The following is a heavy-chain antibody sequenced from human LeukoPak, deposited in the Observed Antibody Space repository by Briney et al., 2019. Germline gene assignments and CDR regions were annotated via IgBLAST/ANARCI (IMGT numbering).Heavy chain of an antibody. J-gene: IGHJ4*02. CDR1: GFTFDDYA. D-gene: IGHD3-3*01. Sequence: GGSLRLSCAASGFTFDDYAMHWVRQAPGKGLEWVSGISWNSGSIGYADSVKGRFTISRDNAKNSLYLQMNSLRAEDMALYYCAKDQGRFLEWLSGFDYWGQGTLVTVSS. V-gene: IGHV3-9*03. CDR2: ISWNSGSI. CDR3: AKDQGRFLEWLSGFDY.